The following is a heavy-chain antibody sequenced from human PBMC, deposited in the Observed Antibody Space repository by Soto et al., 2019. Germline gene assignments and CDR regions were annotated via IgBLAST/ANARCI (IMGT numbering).Heavy chain of an antibody. CDR3: ARGRVLRYFDSRSGYFDY. V-gene: IGHV4-34*01. CDR1: GGSFSGYY. Sequence: LSLTCAVYGGSFSGYYWSWIRQPPGKGLEWIGEINHSGSTNYNPSLKSRVTISVDTSKNQFSLKLSSVTAADTAVYYCARGRVLRYFDSRSGYFDYWGQGTLVTVSS. CDR2: INHSGST. D-gene: IGHD3-9*01. J-gene: IGHJ4*02.